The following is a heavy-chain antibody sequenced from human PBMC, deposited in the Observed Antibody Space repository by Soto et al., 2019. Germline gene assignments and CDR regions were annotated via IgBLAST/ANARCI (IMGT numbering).Heavy chain of an antibody. CDR2: IYYSGST. Sequence: KPSETLSLTCTVSGGSISSSSYYWGWIRQPPGKGLEWIGSIYYSGSTYYNPSLKSRVTISVDTSKNQFSLKLSSVTAADTAVYYCARIYTMVRGVITVLDFGYWFFDYWGQGTLVTVSS. D-gene: IGHD3-10*01. J-gene: IGHJ4*02. CDR1: GGSISSSSYY. CDR3: ARIYTMVRGVITVLDFGYWFFDY. V-gene: IGHV4-39*01.